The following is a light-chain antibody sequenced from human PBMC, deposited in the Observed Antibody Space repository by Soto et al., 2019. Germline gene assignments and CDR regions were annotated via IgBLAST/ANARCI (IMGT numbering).Light chain of an antibody. CDR2: GAS. J-gene: IGKJ2*01. CDR1: QSVTSN. CDR3: QQRSNWPT. Sequence: EMVMTQSPVTLSVSPGERATLSCRASQSVTSNLAWYQQKPGQAPRLLIYGASTRATGIPARFSGSGSGTDFTLTISSLEPEDFAVYYCQQRSNWPTFGQGTKLEI. V-gene: IGKV3-11*01.